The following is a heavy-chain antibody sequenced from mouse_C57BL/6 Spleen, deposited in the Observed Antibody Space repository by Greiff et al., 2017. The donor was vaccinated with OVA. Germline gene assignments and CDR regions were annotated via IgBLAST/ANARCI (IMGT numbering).Heavy chain of an antibody. D-gene: IGHD2-4*01. CDR1: GYTFTDYY. CDR3: APIYYDYDDAMDY. Sequence: EVQLQQSGPELVKPGASVKISCKASGYTFTDYYMNWVKQSHGKSLEWIGDINPNNGGTSYNQKFKGKATLTVDKSSSTAYMELRSLTSEDSAVYYCAPIYYDYDDAMDYWGQGTSVTVSS. V-gene: IGHV1-26*01. CDR2: INPNNGGT. J-gene: IGHJ4*01.